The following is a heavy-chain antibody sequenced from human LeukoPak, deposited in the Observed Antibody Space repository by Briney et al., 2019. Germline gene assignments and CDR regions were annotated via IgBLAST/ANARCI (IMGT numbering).Heavy chain of an antibody. J-gene: IGHJ4*02. Sequence: ASVKVSCKASGYTFTSYGISWVRQAPGQGLEWMGWISAYNGNTNYAQKLQGRVTMTTDTCTSTAYMELRSLRSDDTAVYYCARLSSSGYRSGEDYWGQGTLVTVSS. CDR3: ARLSSSGYRSGEDY. CDR2: ISAYNGNT. CDR1: GYTFTSYG. D-gene: IGHD3-22*01. V-gene: IGHV1-18*01.